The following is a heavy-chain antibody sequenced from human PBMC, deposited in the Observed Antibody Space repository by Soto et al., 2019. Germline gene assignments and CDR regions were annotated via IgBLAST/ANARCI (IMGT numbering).Heavy chain of an antibody. Sequence: QVQLQESGPGLVKPSGTLSLTCTVSGASISSTSSGDWWTWVRQPPGKGLEWVGEIHHSASTNYNPSLKGRVTMSVDKSKNQFSLRLSSVTAADTAVYYCAKMVGATLVDYWGRGTLVTVSS. CDR1: GASISSTSSGDW. J-gene: IGHJ4*01. CDR3: AKMVGATLVDY. V-gene: IGHV4-4*02. CDR2: IHHSAST. D-gene: IGHD1-26*01.